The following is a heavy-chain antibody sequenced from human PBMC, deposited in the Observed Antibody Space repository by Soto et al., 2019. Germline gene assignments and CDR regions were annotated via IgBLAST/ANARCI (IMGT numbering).Heavy chain of an antibody. V-gene: IGHV4-31*03. D-gene: IGHD3-3*01. Sequence: SETLSLTCTVSGGSISSGGYYWSWIRQHPGKGLEWIGYIYYSGSTYYNPSLKSRVTISVDTSKNQFSLKLSSVTAADTAVYYCASFTIFGVVSPIDYWGQGTLVTVSS. CDR2: IYYSGST. J-gene: IGHJ4*02. CDR3: ASFTIFGVVSPIDY. CDR1: GGSISSGGYY.